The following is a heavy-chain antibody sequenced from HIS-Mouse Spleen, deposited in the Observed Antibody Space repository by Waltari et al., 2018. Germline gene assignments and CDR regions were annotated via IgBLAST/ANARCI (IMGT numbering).Heavy chain of an antibody. CDR2: YYSGST. CDR1: GGSISSYY. Sequence: QVQLQESGPGLVKPSETLSLTCTVSGGSISSYYWSWIRQPPGKGLEWIGYYSGSTNYNPPLKSRVTISVDTSKNQCSLKLSSVTAADTAVYYCARASRDLLLPRYFDLWGRGTLVTVSS. J-gene: IGHJ2*01. V-gene: IGHV4-59*01. CDR3: ARASRDLLLPRYFDL.